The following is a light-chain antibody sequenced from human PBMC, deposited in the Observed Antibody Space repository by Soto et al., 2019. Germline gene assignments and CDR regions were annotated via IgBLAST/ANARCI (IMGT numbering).Light chain of an antibody. J-gene: IGKJ4*01. CDR3: QQYGSSPLT. V-gene: IGKV3-20*01. CDR1: QSVSSSY. Sequence: EIVLAQSPGTLSFSPGERATLSCRASQSVSSSYLAWYQQKPGQAPKVLTYRASSRATGIPDRFSGSGSGTDFTLTISRLEPEDFAVYYCQQYGSSPLTFGGGTKVDIK. CDR2: RAS.